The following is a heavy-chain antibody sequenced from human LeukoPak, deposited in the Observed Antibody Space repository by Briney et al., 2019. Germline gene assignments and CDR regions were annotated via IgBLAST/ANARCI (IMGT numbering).Heavy chain of an antibody. J-gene: IGHJ4*02. V-gene: IGHV3-74*01. CDR2: ISPTGSTT. D-gene: IGHD6-6*01. CDR1: GFIFGNYA. CDR3: ARGPNSNWSGLDF. Sequence: PGGSLRLSCGASGFIFGNYAMSWVRQAPGKGLVWVSRISPTGSTTSYADSVKGRFTVSRDNAKNTLYLQVNNLRAEDTAVYYCARGPNSNWSGLDFWGQGTLLTVSS.